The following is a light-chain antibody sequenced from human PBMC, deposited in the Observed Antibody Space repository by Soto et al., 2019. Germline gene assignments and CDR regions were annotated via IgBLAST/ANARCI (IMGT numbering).Light chain of an antibody. J-gene: IGLJ1*01. CDR1: SSDVGNYKF. Sequence: QSVLTQPASVSGSPGQSITISCTGTSSDVGNYKFVSWYQQHPGKAPKLIIYETTKRPSGVSDRFSGSNSGNTASLTISGLQAEDEADYYCCSYSGSGTYVFRTGTKVTVL. CDR2: ETT. V-gene: IGLV2-23*01. CDR3: CSYSGSGTYV.